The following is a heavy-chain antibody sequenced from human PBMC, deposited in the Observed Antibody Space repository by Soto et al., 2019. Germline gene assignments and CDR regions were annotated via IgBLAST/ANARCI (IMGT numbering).Heavy chain of an antibody. Sequence: QVQLVQSGAEVKKPGSSVKVSCKASGGTFSSYAISWVRQAPGQGLEWMGGIIPIFGTANYAQKFQGRVTITVDESTSTAYMELSSLRSEDTAVYYCARGLLGYCISASCPSDIWGQGTMVTVSS. D-gene: IGHD2-2*01. V-gene: IGHV1-69*12. J-gene: IGHJ3*02. CDR3: ARGLLGYCISASCPSDI. CDR2: IIPIFGTA. CDR1: GGTFSSYA.